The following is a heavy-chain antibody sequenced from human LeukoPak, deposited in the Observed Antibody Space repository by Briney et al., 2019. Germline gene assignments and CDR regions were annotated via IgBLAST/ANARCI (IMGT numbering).Heavy chain of an antibody. J-gene: IGHJ6*03. CDR3: ARSPPRGSWLYSAYYYYYYYMDV. CDR1: GYTFTSYG. V-gene: IGHV1-18*01. Sequence: GASVKVSCKAAGYTFTSYGISWVRQAPGQGLEWKGWISAYNGKTNYEQKLQGRVTMTTGTSTSTAYMELRSLRSDDTAVYYCARSPPRGSWLYSAYYYYYYYMDVWGKGTTVTISS. CDR2: ISAYNGKT. D-gene: IGHD6-13*01.